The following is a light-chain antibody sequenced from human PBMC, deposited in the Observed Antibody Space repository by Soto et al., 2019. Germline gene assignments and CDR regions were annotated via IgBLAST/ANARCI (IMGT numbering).Light chain of an antibody. V-gene: IGKV1-39*01. Sequence: EIKMTQSPSSLSASVGDRVTITCRASQPFNRFLTWYQQKPGQAPKLLIFAASTMAGDVPAGFGGSGSGTEFTLTISSLRSEDFATYYCQQNYSTPYTFGQGTKLEI. CDR2: AAS. CDR3: QQNYSTPYT. J-gene: IGKJ2*01. CDR1: QPFNRF.